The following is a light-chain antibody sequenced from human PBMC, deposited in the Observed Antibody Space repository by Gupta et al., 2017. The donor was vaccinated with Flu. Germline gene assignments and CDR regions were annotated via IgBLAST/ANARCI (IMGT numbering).Light chain of an antibody. CDR2: KAS. CDR3: QQENNSPWT. CDR1: QNIDAW. V-gene: IGKV1-5*03. J-gene: IGKJ1*01. Sequence: PSTLSASLGARVTITCRASQNIDAWLAWYQQRPGKAPSLLIYKASTVKSGVPSSFSGSGSGTEFTLAISSRQPDDLATYYCQQENNSPWTFGQGTKV.